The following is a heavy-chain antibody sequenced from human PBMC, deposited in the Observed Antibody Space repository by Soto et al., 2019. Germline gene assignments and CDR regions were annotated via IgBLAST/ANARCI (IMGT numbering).Heavy chain of an antibody. D-gene: IGHD5-18*01. V-gene: IGHV3-9*01. CDR3: VRSKGGYSYGTPFDY. Sequence: GGSLRLSCAASGFTFDDYAMHWVRQAPGKGLEWVSGISWNSGSVDYADSVKGRFTISRDNAENSLYLQMNSLRPEDTALYYCVRSKGGYSYGTPFDYWGQGTLVTVSS. CDR1: GFTFDDYA. J-gene: IGHJ4*02. CDR2: ISWNSGSV.